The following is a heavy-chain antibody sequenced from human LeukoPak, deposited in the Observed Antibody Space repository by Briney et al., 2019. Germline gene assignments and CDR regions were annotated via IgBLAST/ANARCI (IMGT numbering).Heavy chain of an antibody. CDR2: TSGSAGGT. CDR3: ARTGSTGWFFDY. D-gene: IGHD1-7*01. CDR1: RFTFSSYA. J-gene: IGHJ4*02. Sequence: GGSLRLSCAASRFTFSSYAMSWVRQAPGKGLEWVSGTSGSAGGTYYADSVKGRFTISRDNSKNTVYLQMNSLRAEDTAVYYCARTGSTGWFFDYWGQGTLVTVSS. V-gene: IGHV3-23*01.